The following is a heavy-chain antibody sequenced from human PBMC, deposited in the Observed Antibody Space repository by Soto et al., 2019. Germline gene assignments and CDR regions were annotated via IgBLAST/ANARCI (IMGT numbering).Heavy chain of an antibody. V-gene: IGHV3-23*01. J-gene: IGHJ6*02. D-gene: IGHD3-3*01. CDR3: AKAADYDFWSGYYTRGNYYYYGMDV. Sequence: GGSLRLSCAASGFTFSSYAMSWVRQAPGKGLEWVSAISGSGGSTYYADSVKGRLTISRDNSKNTLYLQMNSLRAEDTAVYYCAKAADYDFWSGYYTRGNYYYYGMDVWGQGTTVTVSS. CDR2: ISGSGGST. CDR1: GFTFSSYA.